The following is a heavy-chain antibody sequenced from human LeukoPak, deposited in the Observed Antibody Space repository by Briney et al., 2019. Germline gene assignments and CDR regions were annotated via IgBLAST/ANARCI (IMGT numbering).Heavy chain of an antibody. CDR2: IIPIFGTA. J-gene: IGHJ6*03. Sequence: GASVKVSCKASGGTFSSYAISWVRQAPGQGLEWMGGIIPIFGTANYAQKFQGRVTITTDESTSTAYMELSSLRSEDTAVYYCARAGTDCSGGSCYLAYYYYYMDVWGKGTTVTVSS. D-gene: IGHD2-15*01. CDR1: GGTFSSYA. CDR3: ARAGTDCSGGSCYLAYYYYYMDV. V-gene: IGHV1-69*05.